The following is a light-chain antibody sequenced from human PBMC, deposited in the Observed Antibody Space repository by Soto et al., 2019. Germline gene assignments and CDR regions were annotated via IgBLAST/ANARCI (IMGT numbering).Light chain of an antibody. CDR3: RQYGRSQFS. CDR1: QGITGTF. CDR2: GVS. Sequence: EIVLTQSPGTLSLSPGETATLSCRASQGITGTFLAWYQQKPGQAPLLLIYGVSSRAAGIPDRFSGSGSGTDFALTISRLEPEDFAVYYWRQYGRSQFSFGPGPGVDIK. V-gene: IGKV3-20*01. J-gene: IGKJ3*01.